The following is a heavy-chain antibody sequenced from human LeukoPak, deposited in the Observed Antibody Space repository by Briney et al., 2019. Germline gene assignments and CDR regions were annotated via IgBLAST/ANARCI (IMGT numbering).Heavy chain of an antibody. CDR1: GFTLSSYW. D-gene: IGHD4-11*01. Sequence: PGGSLRLSCVVSGFTLSSYWMSWVRQAPGKGLEWVATINEDASQKYYVDSVKGRFTISRDNAKNSLFLQVSSLRADDTAVYYCVPTTAGRGEGPSLGYWGQGTLVTVSS. CDR2: INEDASQK. J-gene: IGHJ4*02. V-gene: IGHV3-7*05. CDR3: VPTTAGRGEGPSLGY.